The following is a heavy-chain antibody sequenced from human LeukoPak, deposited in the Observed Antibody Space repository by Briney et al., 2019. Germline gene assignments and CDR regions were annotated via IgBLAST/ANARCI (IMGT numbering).Heavy chain of an antibody. CDR1: GFTFTSYS. V-gene: IGHV3-48*01. CDR2: ISSASGTI. D-gene: IGHD5-24*01. CDR3: AREGISNGYNRLYYFDY. J-gene: IGHJ4*02. Sequence: GGSLRLSCAASGFTFTSYSMNWVRQAPGKGLEWISYISSASGTIYYADSVKGRFTISRDNSKNTLYLQMNSLRAEDTAVYYCAREGISNGYNRLYYFDYWGQGTLVTVSS.